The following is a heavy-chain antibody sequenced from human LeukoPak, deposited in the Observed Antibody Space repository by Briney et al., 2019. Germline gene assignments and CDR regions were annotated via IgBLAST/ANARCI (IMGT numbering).Heavy chain of an antibody. CDR1: GFTVSSNY. Sequence: GGSLRLSCAASGFTVSSNYMSWVRQAPGKGLEWVANIKQDGSEKYYVDSVKGRFTISRDNAKNSLYLQMNSLRAEDAAVYYCARDVTIPLDGNWFDPWGQGTLVTVSS. CDR3: ARDVTIPLDGNWFDP. CDR2: IKQDGSEK. D-gene: IGHD3-3*01. J-gene: IGHJ5*02. V-gene: IGHV3-7*01.